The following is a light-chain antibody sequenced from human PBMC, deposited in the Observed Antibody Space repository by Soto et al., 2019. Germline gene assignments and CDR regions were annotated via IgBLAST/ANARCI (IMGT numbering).Light chain of an antibody. V-gene: IGLV2-14*01. CDR2: DVS. J-gene: IGLJ1*01. CDR1: SSDVGGYNY. Sequence: QSVLTQHASVSGSPGQSITISCTGTSSDVGGYNYVSWYQQHPGKAPKLMIYDVSNRPSGVSNRFSGSKSGNTASLTISGLQAEDESDYYCSSYTSSITFVFGTGTKVTVL. CDR3: SSYTSSITFV.